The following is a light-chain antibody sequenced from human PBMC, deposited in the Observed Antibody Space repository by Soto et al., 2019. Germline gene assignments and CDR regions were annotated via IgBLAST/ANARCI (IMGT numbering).Light chain of an antibody. V-gene: IGKV3-20*01. J-gene: IGKJ1*01. CDR1: QTVGTY. Sequence: ETVLTQSPGTLSLSPGERATLSCRASQTVGTYLAWYQQKPGQAPRLLVFGASSRATGVPDRFSGSGSGTDFTLTISGLEPEDFALYYCQQYHNSPLTFGQGIKVEIK. CDR3: QQYHNSPLT. CDR2: GAS.